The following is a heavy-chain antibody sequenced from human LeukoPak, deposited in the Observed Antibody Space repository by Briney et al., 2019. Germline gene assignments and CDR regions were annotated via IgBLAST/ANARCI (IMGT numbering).Heavy chain of an antibody. CDR1: GFTFSSYG. J-gene: IGHJ4*02. CDR3: ARVGKDVLLWFGESPPALFDY. D-gene: IGHD3-10*01. V-gene: IGHV3-30*02. Sequence: PGGSLRLSCAASGFTFSSYGMHWVRQAPGKGLEWVSFIRYDGSNKYYADSVKGRFTISRGNSKKTLYLQMGSLRAEDMAVYYCARVGKDVLLWFGESPPALFDYWGQGTLVTVSS. CDR2: IRYDGSNK.